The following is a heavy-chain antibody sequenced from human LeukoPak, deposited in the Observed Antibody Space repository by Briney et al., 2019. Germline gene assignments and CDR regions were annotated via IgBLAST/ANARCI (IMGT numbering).Heavy chain of an antibody. Sequence: GRSLRLSCAASGFTFSNYAIHWVRRAPGKGLEWVAVISYDGNHKFYADSVKGRFTISRDHSRNTGYLQIGRRSTDNTALYYWAGKSCSPNYYNFGPWGQGTLVTVSS. V-gene: IGHV3-30*04. CDR1: GFTFSNYA. CDR3: AGKSCSPNYYNFGP. J-gene: IGHJ5*02. CDR2: ISYDGNHK. D-gene: IGHD3/OR15-3a*01.